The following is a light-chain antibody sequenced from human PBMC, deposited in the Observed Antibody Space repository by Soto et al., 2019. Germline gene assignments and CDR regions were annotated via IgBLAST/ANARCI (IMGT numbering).Light chain of an antibody. CDR3: QRRSSWPPRFT. CDR1: QSVSSY. CDR2: DAS. J-gene: IGKJ5*01. Sequence: EIVLTQSPATLSLSPGDRATLSCRASQSVSSYLAWYQQKPGQAPRLLIYDASNRATGIPARFSGSGSGTDLAFTISSLEPEDFAVDYCQRRSSWPPRFTFGQGTRLEIK. V-gene: IGKV3-11*01.